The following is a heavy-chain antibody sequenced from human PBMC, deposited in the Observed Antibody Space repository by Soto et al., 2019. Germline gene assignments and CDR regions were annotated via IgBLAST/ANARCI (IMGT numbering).Heavy chain of an antibody. J-gene: IGHJ4*02. CDR2: IYPGDSDT. D-gene: IGHD5-18*01. V-gene: IGHV5-51*01. CDR3: ARLPVAATGIQPWEYFDY. CDR1: GYSFTSYW. Sequence: PGESLKISCKGSGYSFTSYWIGWVRQMPGKGLEWMGIIYPGDSDTRYSPSFQGQVTISADKSISTAYLQWSSLKASDTAMYYCARLPVAATGIQPWEYFDYWGQGTLVTVSS.